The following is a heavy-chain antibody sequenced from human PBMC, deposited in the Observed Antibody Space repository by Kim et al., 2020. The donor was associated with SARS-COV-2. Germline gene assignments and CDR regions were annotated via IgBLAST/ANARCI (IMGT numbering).Heavy chain of an antibody. J-gene: IGHJ4*02. CDR2: IKQDGSEK. D-gene: IGHD4-4*01. Sequence: GGSLRLSCAASGFTFSSYWMSWVRQAPGKGLEWVANIKQDGSEKYYVDSVKGRFTISRDNAKNSLYLQMNSLRAEDTAVYYCARFRGNYQKAHNDYWGQGTLVTVSS. CDR3: ARFRGNYQKAHNDY. V-gene: IGHV3-7*01. CDR1: GFTFSSYW.